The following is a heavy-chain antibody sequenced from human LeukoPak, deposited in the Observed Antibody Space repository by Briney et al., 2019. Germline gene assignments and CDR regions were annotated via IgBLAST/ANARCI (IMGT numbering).Heavy chain of an antibody. D-gene: IGHD1-26*01. CDR1: GGSISSSSYY. V-gene: IGHV4-39*01. J-gene: IGHJ4*02. CDR2: IYYSGSA. Sequence: SETLSLTCTVSGGSISSSSYYWGWIRQPPGKGLEWIGSIYYSGSAYYNPSLKSRVTISVDTSKNQFSLKLSSVTAADTAVYYCARLSGSFYSDFDYWGQGTLVTVSS. CDR3: ARLSGSFYSDFDY.